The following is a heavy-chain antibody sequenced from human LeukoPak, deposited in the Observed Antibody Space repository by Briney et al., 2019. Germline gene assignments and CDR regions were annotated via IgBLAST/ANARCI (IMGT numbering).Heavy chain of an antibody. CDR1: EFTFSSYW. V-gene: IGHV3-7*03. CDR3: AKDAQPRSRWFDP. D-gene: IGHD3-16*01. Sequence: GGSLRLSCAASEFTFSSYWMSWVRQAPGKGLEWVANIKQDGGEKYYLDSVKGRFTISRDNAKNSLYLQMNTLRAEDTAMYYCAKDAQPRSRWFDPWGQGTLVTVSS. CDR2: IKQDGGEK. J-gene: IGHJ5*02.